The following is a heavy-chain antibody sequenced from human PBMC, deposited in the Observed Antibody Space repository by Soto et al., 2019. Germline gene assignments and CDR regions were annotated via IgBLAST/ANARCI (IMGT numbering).Heavy chain of an antibody. Sequence: QVQLQQWGAGLLKPSETMSLTCAVYGGSFSGYSWSWIRQPPGKGLEWIGEINHRASTNYNPSLKGRVTISVVTAKNQFSLRVSSVTAAYTAVYYCAIGGVGATGWVYSYYGMDVWGKGTTVTVSS. CDR3: AIGGVGATGWVYSYYGMDV. J-gene: IGHJ6*04. D-gene: IGHD1-26*01. V-gene: IGHV4-34*01. CDR1: GGSFSGYS. CDR2: INHRAST.